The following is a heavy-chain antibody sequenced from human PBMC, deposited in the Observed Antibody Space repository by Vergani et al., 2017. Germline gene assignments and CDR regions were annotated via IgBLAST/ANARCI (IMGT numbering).Heavy chain of an antibody. D-gene: IGHD2-2*01. CDR1: GYTFMNYG. J-gene: IGHJ4*02. Sequence: QVHLVKSGADVKKPGASVKVACEASGYTFMNYGISWIRQAPGQGLEWMGWISAFNGDTRYSQRFQDRVTITRDTSINTAYMEMTRLRPDDTAIYYCARVIVGCSRTNCFADHWGQGTLVTVSS. CDR2: ISAFNGDT. V-gene: IGHV1-18*01. CDR3: ARVIVGCSRTNCFADH.